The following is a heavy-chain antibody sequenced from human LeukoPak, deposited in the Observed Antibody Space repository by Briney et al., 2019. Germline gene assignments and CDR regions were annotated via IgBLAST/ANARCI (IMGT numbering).Heavy chain of an antibody. CDR3: AKDYDILTGSEY. CDR2: ISGSSGST. CDR1: GFTFSSYA. V-gene: IGHV3-23*01. J-gene: IGHJ4*02. D-gene: IGHD3-9*01. Sequence: PGGSLRLSCAASGFTFSSYAMSWVRQAPGKGLDWVSAISGSSGSTYYADSVKGRFTISRDNSKNTLYLQMNSLRAEDTAVYYCAKDYDILTGSEYWGQGTLVTVSS.